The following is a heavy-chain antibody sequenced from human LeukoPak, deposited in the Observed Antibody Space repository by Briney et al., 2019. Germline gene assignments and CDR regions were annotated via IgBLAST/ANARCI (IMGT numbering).Heavy chain of an antibody. Sequence: GGSLRLSGAASGFTFSDYYMSWIRQAPGKGLEWVSYISSSGSTIYYADSVKGRFTISRDNAKNSLYLQMNSLRAEDTAVYYCARDQNDCSSTSCYTGWFDPWGQGTLVTVSS. J-gene: IGHJ5*02. CDR3: ARDQNDCSSTSCYTGWFDP. V-gene: IGHV3-11*04. CDR2: ISSSGSTI. CDR1: GFTFSDYY. D-gene: IGHD2-2*02.